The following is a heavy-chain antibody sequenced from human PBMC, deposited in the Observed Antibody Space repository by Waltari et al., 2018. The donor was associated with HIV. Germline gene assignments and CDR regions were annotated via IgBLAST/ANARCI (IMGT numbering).Heavy chain of an antibody. CDR3: ARDSFQGAFDI. CDR1: GFTFSGYW. V-gene: IGHV3-7*01. Sequence: EVQLVESGGGLVQPGGSLRLPCAASGFTFSGYWMSWVRQAPGKGLEWVANIKQDGSEKYYVDSVKGRFTISRDNAKNSLYLQMNSLRAEDTAVYYCARDSFQGAFDIWGQGTMVTVSS. J-gene: IGHJ3*02. CDR2: IKQDGSEK.